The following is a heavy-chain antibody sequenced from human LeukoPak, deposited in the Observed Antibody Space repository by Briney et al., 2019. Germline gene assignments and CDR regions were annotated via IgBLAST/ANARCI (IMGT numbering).Heavy chain of an antibody. V-gene: IGHV4-59*01. CDR3: ARDLWFGEYYYYGMDV. CDR1: GGSISSYY. CDR2: IYYSGST. J-gene: IGHJ6*04. D-gene: IGHD3-10*01. Sequence: KPSETLSLTCTVSGGSISSYYWSWIRQPPGKGLEWIGYIYYSGSTNYNPSLKSRVTISVDTSKNQFSLKLSPVTAADTAVYYCARDLWFGEYYYYGMDVWGKGTTVTVSS.